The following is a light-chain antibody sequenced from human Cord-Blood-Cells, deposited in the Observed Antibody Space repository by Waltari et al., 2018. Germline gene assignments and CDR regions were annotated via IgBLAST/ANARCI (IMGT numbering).Light chain of an antibody. CDR1: QSISSY. Sequence: IQMTKSPSSLSASVGDRVTITCRASQSISSYLNWNQQKPGKAPKLLIYAASSLQSGVPSRFSGSGSGTDFTLTISSLQPEDFATYYCQQSYSTPLTFGGGTKVEIK. J-gene: IGKJ4*01. CDR2: AAS. CDR3: QQSYSTPLT. V-gene: IGKV1-39*01.